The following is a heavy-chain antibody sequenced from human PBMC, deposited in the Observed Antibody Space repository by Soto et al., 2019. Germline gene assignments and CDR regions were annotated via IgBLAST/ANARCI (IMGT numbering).Heavy chain of an antibody. V-gene: IGHV1-69*13. CDR3: ARAGGDGYNFPTWYSDL. CDR2: IIPIFGTA. CDR1: GGPFSSYA. Sequence: GASVKVSCKASGGPFSSYAISWVRQAPGQGLEWMGGIIPIFGTANYAQKFQGRVTITADESTSTAYMELSSLRSEDTAVYYCARAGGDGYNFPTWYSDLWGRGTLVTVSS. J-gene: IGHJ2*01. D-gene: IGHD2-21*01.